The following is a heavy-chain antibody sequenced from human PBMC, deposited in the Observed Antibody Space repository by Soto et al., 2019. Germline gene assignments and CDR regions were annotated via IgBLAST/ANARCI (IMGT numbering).Heavy chain of an antibody. Sequence: SRASGYSFTSTYVHWVRQAPGQGPEWMEIINPAGGTTYYAQKFQGRLTITSDTSTDTVFMDLNDLTSEDTAVYFCALKVVTYYDNWGQGTLLTVSS. J-gene: IGHJ4*02. CDR3: ALKVVTYYDN. V-gene: IGHV1-46*01. D-gene: IGHD2-21*02. CDR2: INPAGGTT. CDR1: GYSFTSTY.